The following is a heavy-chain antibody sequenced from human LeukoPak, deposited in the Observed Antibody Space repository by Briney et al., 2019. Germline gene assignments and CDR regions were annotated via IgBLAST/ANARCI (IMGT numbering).Heavy chain of an antibody. Sequence: GGSLRLSCAASGFSLSSFQMNWVRQAPGKGLEWISYISDSGTTEYYADSVKGRFTISRDNAKNSLYLQMNSLTGEDTALYYGAREGITNNNTGSDPGGRGTLFPVSS. J-gene: IGHJ5*02. CDR2: ISDSGTTE. V-gene: IGHV3-48*03. D-gene: IGHD2-8*01. CDR1: GFSLSSFQ. CDR3: AREGITNNNTGSDP.